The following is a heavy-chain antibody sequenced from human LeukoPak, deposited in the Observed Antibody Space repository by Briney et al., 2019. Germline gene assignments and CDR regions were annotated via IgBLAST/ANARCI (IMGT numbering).Heavy chain of an antibody. CDR1: GFTFSSYG. Sequence: GGSLRLSCAASGFTFSSYGMHWVRQAPGKGLEWVAVIWYDGSNKYYADSVKGRFTISRDNSKNTLYLQMNNLRAEDTAVYYCARDDAAMVLLDYWGQGTLVTVSS. J-gene: IGHJ4*02. CDR2: IWYDGSNK. CDR3: ARDDAAMVLLDY. V-gene: IGHV3-33*01. D-gene: IGHD5-18*01.